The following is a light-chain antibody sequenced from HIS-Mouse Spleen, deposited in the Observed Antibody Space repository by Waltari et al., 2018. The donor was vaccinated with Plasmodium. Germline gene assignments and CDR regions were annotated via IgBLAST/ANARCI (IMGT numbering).Light chain of an antibody. CDR3: SSYTSSSTLV. CDR2: DVS. V-gene: IGLV2-14*03. CDR1: RSDVGGYNY. J-gene: IGLJ2*01. Sequence: PGQSITISCTGTRSDVGGYNYVSWYQQHPGKAPKLMIYDVSNRPSGVSNRFSGSKSGNTASLTISGLQAEDEADYYCSSYTSSSTLVFGGGTKLTVL.